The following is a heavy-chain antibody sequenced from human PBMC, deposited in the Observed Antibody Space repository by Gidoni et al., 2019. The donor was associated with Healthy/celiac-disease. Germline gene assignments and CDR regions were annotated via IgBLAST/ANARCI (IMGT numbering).Heavy chain of an antibody. D-gene: IGHD6-25*01. J-gene: IGHJ6*02. CDR3: ARGEGGYRAAGYYYYYGMDV. CDR1: GGSFSGYY. Sequence: QVQLQQWGAGLLKPSETLSLTCAVYGGSFSGYYWSWIRQPPGKGLEWIGEINHSGSTNYNPSLKSRVTISVDTSKNQFSLKLSSVTAADTAVYYCARGEGGYRAAGYYYYYGMDVWGQGTTVTVSS. V-gene: IGHV4-34*01. CDR2: INHSGST.